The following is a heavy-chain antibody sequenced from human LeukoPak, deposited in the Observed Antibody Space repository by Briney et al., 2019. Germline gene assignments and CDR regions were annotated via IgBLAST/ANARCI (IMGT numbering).Heavy chain of an antibody. D-gene: IGHD1-26*01. V-gene: IGHV4-59*08. J-gene: IGHJ5*02. CDR1: GGSISSYY. CDR2: IYYSGYT. Sequence: SETLSLTCTVSGGSISSYYWSWIRQPPGKGLEWIAYIYYSGYTNYNSSLKSRASISVDTPKNLCSLRLSSVTAADTAVYYCARHAIYSGGYSHWFDPWGLGTLVTVSS. CDR3: ARHAIYSGGYSHWFDP.